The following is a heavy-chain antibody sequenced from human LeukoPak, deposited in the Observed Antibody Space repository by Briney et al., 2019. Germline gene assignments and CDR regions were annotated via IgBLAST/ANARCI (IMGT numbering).Heavy chain of an antibody. CDR2: IIPIFGTA. D-gene: IGHD3-3*01. J-gene: IGHJ5*02. V-gene: IGHV1-69*05. CDR1: GGTFSSYA. Sequence: ASVKVSCKASGGTFSSYAISWVRRAPGQGLEWMGRIIPIFGTANYAQKFQGRVTITTDESTSTAYMELSSLRSEDTAVYYCARDGFTIFGVAYLPGWFDPWGQGTLVTVSS. CDR3: ARDGFTIFGVAYLPGWFDP.